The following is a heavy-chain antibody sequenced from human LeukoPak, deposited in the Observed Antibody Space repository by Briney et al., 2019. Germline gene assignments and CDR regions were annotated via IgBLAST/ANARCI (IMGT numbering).Heavy chain of an antibody. D-gene: IGHD1-1*01. CDR2: TFDSGGP. V-gene: IGHV4-30-4*01. CDR3: ATSKNWYFDY. CDR1: GGSVSGGDYY. Sequence: SETLSLTCTVPGGSVSGGDYYWSWIRQPPGKGLEWIGFTFDSGGPFYNPSLKSRVTISLDTSKNQFSLKLNSVTAADTAVYYCATSKNWYFDYWGQGTLVTVSS. J-gene: IGHJ4*02.